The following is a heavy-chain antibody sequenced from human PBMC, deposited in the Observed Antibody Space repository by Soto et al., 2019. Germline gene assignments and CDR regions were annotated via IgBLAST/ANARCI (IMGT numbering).Heavy chain of an antibody. CDR3: ARHEAEKTGASDY. CDR2: ISYSGMT. CDR1: GGSISSSRYF. V-gene: IGHV4-39*01. J-gene: IGHJ4*02. Sequence: QLQLQESGPGLVKPSETLSLTCSVSGGSISSSRYFWGWIRQPPGQGLEWIGSISYSGMTYYNPSLKRRLTISADTSKNQFSPKLSSVTAADTATYYCARHEAEKTGASDYWGQGTLVTVSS. D-gene: IGHD7-27*01.